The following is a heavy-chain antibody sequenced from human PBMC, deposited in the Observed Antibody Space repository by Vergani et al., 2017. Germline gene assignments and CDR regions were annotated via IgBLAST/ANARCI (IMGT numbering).Heavy chain of an antibody. V-gene: IGHV4-39*07. Sequence: QLQLQESGPGLVKPSETLSLTCTVSGGSISSSSYYWGWIRQPPGKGLEWIGEINHSGSTNYNPSLKSRVTISVDTSKNQFSLKLSSVTAADTAVYYCARGLLVGDSSGYYGRPLFDYWGQGTLVTVSS. D-gene: IGHD3-22*01. CDR3: ARGLLVGDSSGYYGRPLFDY. CDR1: GGSISSSSYY. J-gene: IGHJ4*02. CDR2: INHSGST.